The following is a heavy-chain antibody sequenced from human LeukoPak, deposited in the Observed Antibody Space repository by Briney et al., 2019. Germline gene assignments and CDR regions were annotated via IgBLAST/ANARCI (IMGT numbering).Heavy chain of an antibody. V-gene: IGHV1-46*01. D-gene: IGHD2-2*01. CDR2: INPSGGST. Sequence: ASVKGSCKASGYTFTSYYMHWVRQAPGQGLEWMGIINPSGGSTSYAQKFQGRVTMTRDTSTSTVYMELSSLRSEDTAVYYCAREDCSSTSCDGFGWFDPWGQGTLVTVSS. CDR1: GYTFTSYY. J-gene: IGHJ5*02. CDR3: AREDCSSTSCDGFGWFDP.